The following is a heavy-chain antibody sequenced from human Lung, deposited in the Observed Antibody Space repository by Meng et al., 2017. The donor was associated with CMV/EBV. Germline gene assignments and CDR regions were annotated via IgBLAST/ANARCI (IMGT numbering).Heavy chain of an antibody. J-gene: IGHJ4*02. Sequence: GESLKISCAASGFTFTSYWMHWVRQAPGKGLEWVAGISSDGTTTYYPDSVRGRFTISRDNSKNTVYLQMNSLRPEDTALYFCAKDPIGGNYRGSHFDYWGQGILVXVSS. CDR3: AKDPIGGNYRGSHFDY. CDR1: GFTFTSYW. D-gene: IGHD3-16*01. V-gene: IGHV3-30*18. CDR2: ISSDGTTT.